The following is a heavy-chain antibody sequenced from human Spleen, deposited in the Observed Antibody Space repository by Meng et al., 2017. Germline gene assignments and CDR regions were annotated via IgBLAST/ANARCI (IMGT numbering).Heavy chain of an antibody. CDR3: ARDRSRCIVRANYFDN. D-gene: IGHD1-26*01. CDR1: GYSFTAYY. CDR2: ISTFNGNT. V-gene: IGHV1-18*04. Sequence: ASVKVSCKPSGYSFTAYYIHWVRQAPGQGLEWLAWISTFNGNTHSAQNLQGRVTMTTDTSTTTAYLELRSLRSDDTAVYYCARDRSRCIVRANYFDNWGQGTLVTVSS. J-gene: IGHJ4*02.